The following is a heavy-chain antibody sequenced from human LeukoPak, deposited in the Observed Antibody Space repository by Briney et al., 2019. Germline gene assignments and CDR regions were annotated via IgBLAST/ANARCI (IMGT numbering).Heavy chain of an antibody. D-gene: IGHD2-15*01. CDR3: ARNRHYCSGGSCCSNWFDP. V-gene: IGHV4-61*01. CDR2: IYYSGST. Sequence: SETLSLTCTLSGASVSSGSYYWSWIRQPPGKGLEWIGYIYYSGSTNYNPSLKSRVTISVDTSKNQFSLKLSSVTAADTAVYYCARNRHYCSGGSCCSNWFDPWGQGTLVTVSS. CDR1: GASVSSGSYY. J-gene: IGHJ5*02.